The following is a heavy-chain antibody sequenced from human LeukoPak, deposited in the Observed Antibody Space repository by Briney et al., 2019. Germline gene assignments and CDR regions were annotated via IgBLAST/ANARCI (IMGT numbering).Heavy chain of an antibody. CDR2: INPNSGGT. J-gene: IGHJ4*02. CDR1: GYTFTGYY. CDR3: ARFKQWLVRIDY. V-gene: IGHV1-2*02. D-gene: IGHD6-19*01. Sequence: ASVKVSCKASGYTFTGYYMYWVRQAPGQGLEWMGWINPNSGGTNYAQKLQGRVTMTTDTSTSAAYMELRSLRSDDTAVYYCARFKQWLVRIDYWGQGTLVTVSS.